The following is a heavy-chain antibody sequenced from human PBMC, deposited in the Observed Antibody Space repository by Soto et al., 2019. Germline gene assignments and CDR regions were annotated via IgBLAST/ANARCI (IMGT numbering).Heavy chain of an antibody. CDR3: ARSLPMKTKKNNWFDP. Sequence: GSLRLSCAASGFTFSSYSMNWVRQAPGKGLEWVSYISSSSSTIYYADSVKGRFTISRDNAKNSLYLQMNSLRDEDTAVYYCARSLPMKTKKNNWFDPWGQGTLVTVSS. CDR2: ISSSSSTI. D-gene: IGHD1-1*01. J-gene: IGHJ5*02. CDR1: GFTFSSYS. V-gene: IGHV3-48*02.